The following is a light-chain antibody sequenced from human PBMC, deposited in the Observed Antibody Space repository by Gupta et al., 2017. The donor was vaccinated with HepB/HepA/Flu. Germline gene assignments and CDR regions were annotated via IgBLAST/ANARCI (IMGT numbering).Light chain of an antibody. CDR2: GAS. J-gene: IGKJ1*01. Sequence: EIVMTQSPATLSVSQGERATLPCRASQSVTSNLAWYQQKPGQAPRLLIHGASTRATGIPARFSGSGSGTEFTLTISSLQSEDFAVYYCQQYNNWPSWTFGQGTKVEIK. V-gene: IGKV3-15*01. CDR3: QQYNNWPSWT. CDR1: QSVTSN.